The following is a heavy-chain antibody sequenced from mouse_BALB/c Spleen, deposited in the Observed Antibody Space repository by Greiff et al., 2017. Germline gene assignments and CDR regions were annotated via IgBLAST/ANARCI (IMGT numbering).Heavy chain of an antibody. CDR3: ARRPDGSSCWDY. D-gene: IGHD1-1*01. J-gene: IGHJ4*01. CDR2: ISSGGSYT. Sequence: EVKLVESGGGLVKPGGSLKLSCAASGFTFSSYAMSWVRQTPGKRLEWVATISSGGSYTYYPDSVKGRFTISRDNAKNTLYLQMSSLRSEDTAMYYCARRPDGSSCWDYWGQGTSVTVSS. CDR1: GFTFSSYA. V-gene: IGHV5-9-3*01.